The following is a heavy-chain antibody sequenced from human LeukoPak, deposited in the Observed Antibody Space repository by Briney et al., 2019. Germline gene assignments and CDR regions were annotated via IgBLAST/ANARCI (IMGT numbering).Heavy chain of an antibody. J-gene: IGHJ4*02. CDR2: IYGSGRT. CDR1: GVSINSHY. Sequence: SETLSLTCTVSGVSINSHYLNWIRQPPGKGLEWIGYIYGSGRTNYNPSLKSRVTMSVDTSKSQFSLNLNSLPAEDTAVYYCVVSPNQDFFDYCGQGPLVTVSS. CDR3: VVSPNQDFFDY. V-gene: IGHV4-4*09.